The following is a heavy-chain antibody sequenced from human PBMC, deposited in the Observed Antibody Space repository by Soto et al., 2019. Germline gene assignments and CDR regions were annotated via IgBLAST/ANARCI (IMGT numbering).Heavy chain of an antibody. Sequence: PGGSLRLSCAASEFTFDDYAMHWVRQAPGKGLEWVSGISWNSGSIGYADSVKGRFTISRDNAKNSLYLQMNSLRSEDTALYYCAKDMGYDLSPLGYFDYWGQGTPVTVSS. V-gene: IGHV3-9*01. CDR2: ISWNSGSI. D-gene: IGHD5-12*01. CDR1: EFTFDDYA. J-gene: IGHJ4*02. CDR3: AKDMGYDLSPLGYFDY.